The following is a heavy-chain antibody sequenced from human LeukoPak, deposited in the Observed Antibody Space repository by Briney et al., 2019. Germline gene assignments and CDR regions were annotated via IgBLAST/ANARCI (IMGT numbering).Heavy chain of an antibody. Sequence: GGSLRLSCVASGFTFSSSEMNWVRQAPGKGLEWISYITSSSRTIWYADSVKGRFTISRDNAKNSLYLQMNSLRAEDTAVYYCARDLIGYCFDYWGQGTLVTVSS. J-gene: IGHJ4*02. CDR3: ARDLIGYCFDY. CDR1: GFTFSSSE. D-gene: IGHD3-16*02. V-gene: IGHV3-48*03. CDR2: ITSSSRTI.